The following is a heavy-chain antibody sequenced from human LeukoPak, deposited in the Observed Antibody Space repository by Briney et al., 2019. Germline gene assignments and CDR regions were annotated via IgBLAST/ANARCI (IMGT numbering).Heavy chain of an antibody. CDR1: GFTFSNYW. Sequence: PGGSLRLSCAASGFTFSNYWMHWVRPAPGKGRAWVSHIYSDGSRTNYAASVKGRFTISRDNAKKTLYLQMNSLRAEDTAVYYCARQPDYWGQGTLVTVSS. J-gene: IGHJ4*02. CDR2: IYSDGSRT. V-gene: IGHV3-74*01. CDR3: ARQPDY. D-gene: IGHD1-14*01.